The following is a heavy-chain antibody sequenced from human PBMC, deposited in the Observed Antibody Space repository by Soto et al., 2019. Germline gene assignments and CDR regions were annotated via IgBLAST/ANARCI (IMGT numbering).Heavy chain of an antibody. D-gene: IGHD2-2*01. J-gene: IGHJ4*02. CDR2: INPNSGAT. Sequence: QVQLVQPGAEVKKPGASVKVSCKASGYTFTDYYVHWVRQAPGQGLEWMGWINPNSGATHYAQNVQGRISMTRDTSISTAYMEVSSLRFDDTAVFYCAREAAAFDYWGQGTLVTVSP. CDR3: AREAAAFDY. CDR1: GYTFTDYY. V-gene: IGHV1-2*02.